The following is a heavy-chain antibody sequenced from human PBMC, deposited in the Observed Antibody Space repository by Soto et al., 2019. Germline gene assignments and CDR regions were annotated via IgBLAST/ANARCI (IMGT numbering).Heavy chain of an antibody. CDR2: ISWNSGSI. CDR1: GFTFDDYA. D-gene: IGHD4-17*01. V-gene: IGHV3-9*01. J-gene: IGHJ2*01. CDR3: AKVDYGDYSDWYFDL. Sequence: GGSLRLSCAASGFTFDDYAMHWVRQAPGKGLEWVSGISWNSGSIGYADSVKGRFTISRDNAKNSLYLQMNSLRAEDTALYYCAKVDYGDYSDWYFDLWGRGTLVTVSS.